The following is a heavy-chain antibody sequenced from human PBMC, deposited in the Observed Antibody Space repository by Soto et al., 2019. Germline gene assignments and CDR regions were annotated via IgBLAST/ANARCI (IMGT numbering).Heavy chain of an antibody. CDR2: INHSGST. CDR3: ARLYSSSWYNWFDP. D-gene: IGHD6-13*01. Sequence: QVQLQQWGAGLLKPSETLSLTCAVYGGSFSGYYWSWIRQPPGKGLEWIGEINHSGSTNYNPSLKSRVTISVDTSKNQFSLKVSSVTAADTAVYYCARLYSSSWYNWFDPWGQGTLVTVSS. V-gene: IGHV4-34*01. J-gene: IGHJ5*02. CDR1: GGSFSGYY.